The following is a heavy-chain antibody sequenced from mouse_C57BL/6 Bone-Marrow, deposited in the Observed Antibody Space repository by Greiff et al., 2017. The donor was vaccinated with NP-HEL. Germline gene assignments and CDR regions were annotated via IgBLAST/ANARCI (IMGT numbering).Heavy chain of an antibody. CDR1: GFTFSDYG. CDR2: ISSGSSTI. V-gene: IGHV5-17*01. Sequence: EVKLMESGGGLVKPGGSLKLSCAASGFTFSDYGMHWVRQAPEKGLEWVAYISSGSSTIYYADTVKGRFTISRDNAKNTLFLQMTSLRSEDTAMYYCARGYYGSSYDGFAYWGQGTLVTVSA. D-gene: IGHD1-1*01. J-gene: IGHJ3*01. CDR3: ARGYYGSSYDGFAY.